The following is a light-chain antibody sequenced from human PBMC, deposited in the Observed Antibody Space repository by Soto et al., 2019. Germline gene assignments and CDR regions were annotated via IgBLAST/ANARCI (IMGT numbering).Light chain of an antibody. CDR1: QTVTSNY. CDR3: QQYSGSPST. J-gene: IGKJ1*01. Sequence: EIVLTQSPGTLSLSPGERATLSCRASQTVTSNYLAWYQRKPGQAPRLLIYGASSRATDIPDRFSGSGSGSDFTLTISSLEPEDFALYFCQQYSGSPSTFGQGTKVEIK. V-gene: IGKV3-20*01. CDR2: GAS.